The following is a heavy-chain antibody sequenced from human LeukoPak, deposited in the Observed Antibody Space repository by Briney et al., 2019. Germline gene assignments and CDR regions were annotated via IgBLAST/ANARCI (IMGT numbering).Heavy chain of an antibody. D-gene: IGHD2-2*03. J-gene: IGHJ4*02. CDR2: ISSSGSGGNT. Sequence: GGSLRLSCVASGVTLSNYAMSWARQAPGKGLEWVSGISSSGSGGNTYYADSVKGRFTISRDSSRNTLLLQMNSLRAEDTAVYYCARDFGYCSTTSCYDQWGQGTLVTVSS. CDR3: ARDFGYCSTTSCYDQ. CDR1: GVTLSNYA. V-gene: IGHV3-23*01.